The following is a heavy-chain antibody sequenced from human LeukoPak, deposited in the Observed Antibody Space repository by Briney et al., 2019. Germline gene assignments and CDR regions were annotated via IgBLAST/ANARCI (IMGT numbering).Heavy chain of an antibody. V-gene: IGHV3-11*05. CDR1: GFTFSDYY. J-gene: IGHJ4*02. D-gene: IGHD3-22*01. Sequence: GGSLRLSCAASGFTFSDYYMSWIRQAPGKGLEWVSYISSSSSYTNYADSVKGRFTISRDNAKNSLYLQMNSLRAEDTAVYYCARDGSSGYYFDYWGQGTLVTVSS. CDR3: ARDGSSGYYFDY. CDR2: ISSSSSYT.